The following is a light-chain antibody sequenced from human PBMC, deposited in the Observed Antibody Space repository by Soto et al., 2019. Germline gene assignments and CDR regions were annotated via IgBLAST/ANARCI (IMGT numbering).Light chain of an antibody. V-gene: IGKV3-15*01. CDR2: GAS. CDR1: QSVSSS. CDR3: QQYNNWPQT. Sequence: EIVMTQSPATLSVSPGERATLSCRASQSVSSSLAWYQQKPGQAPRLLIYGASTRATGIPARFSGSGSGTEFTLTISSLQSEDFAVYYCQQYNNWPQTLGQGTKVDIK. J-gene: IGKJ1*01.